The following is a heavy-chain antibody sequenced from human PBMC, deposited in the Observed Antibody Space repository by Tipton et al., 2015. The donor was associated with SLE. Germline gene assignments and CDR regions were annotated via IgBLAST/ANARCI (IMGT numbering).Heavy chain of an antibody. CDR1: GYSISIGYY. CDR3: ARGGAYDY. Sequence: TLSLTCTVSGYSISIGYYWAWIRQPPGKGLEWIATVHYSGNTYYNPSLKSRNTMSVDTSKNQFSLKLTSVTAADTAVYYCARGGAYDYWGQGTLVTVSS. D-gene: IGHD1-26*01. J-gene: IGHJ4*02. V-gene: IGHV4-38-2*02. CDR2: VHYSGNT.